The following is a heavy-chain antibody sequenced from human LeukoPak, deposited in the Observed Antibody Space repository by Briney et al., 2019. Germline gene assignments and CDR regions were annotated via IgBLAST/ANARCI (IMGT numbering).Heavy chain of an antibody. CDR3: ARGGYSYGYEYFQH. V-gene: IGHV4-39*07. CDR2: IYYSGGT. CDR1: GGSISSSSYY. Sequence: SETLSLTCTVSGGSISSSSYYWGWIRQPPGKGLEWIGTIYYSGGTYYNPSLKSRVTISIDTSKNQFSLKLRSLTAADTAVYYCARGGYSYGYEYFQHWGQGTLVTVSS. J-gene: IGHJ1*01. D-gene: IGHD5-18*01.